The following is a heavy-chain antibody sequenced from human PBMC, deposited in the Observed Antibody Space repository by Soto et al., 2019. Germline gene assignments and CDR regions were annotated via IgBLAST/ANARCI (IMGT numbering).Heavy chain of an antibody. D-gene: IGHD6-13*01. V-gene: IGHV4-34*01. Sequence: SETLSLTCAVYGGSFSGYYWSWIRQPPGKGLEWIGEINHSGSTNYNPSLKSRVTISVDTSKNQFSLKLSSVTAADTAVYYCARGIIAAASDYWGQGTLVTVSS. CDR3: ARGIIAAASDY. J-gene: IGHJ4*02. CDR1: GGSFSGYY. CDR2: INHSGST.